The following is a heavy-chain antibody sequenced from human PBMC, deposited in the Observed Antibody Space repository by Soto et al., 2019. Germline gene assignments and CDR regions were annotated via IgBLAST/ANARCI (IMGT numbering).Heavy chain of an antibody. J-gene: IGHJ4*02. V-gene: IGHV4-61*01. D-gene: IGHD4-4*01. CDR3: ARDGYSNFDY. Sequence: ETLSITCTVSSGSVSSGSYYWSWIRQPPGKGLEWIGYISNSGSTKYNPSLKSRVAISVDTSKNQFSLKLSSVTAADTAVYYCARDGYSNFDYWGQGTLVTVSS. CDR2: ISNSGST. CDR1: SGSVSSGSYY.